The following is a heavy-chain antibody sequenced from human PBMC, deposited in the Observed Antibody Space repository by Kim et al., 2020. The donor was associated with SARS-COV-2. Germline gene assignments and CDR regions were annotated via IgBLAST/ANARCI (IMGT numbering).Heavy chain of an antibody. CDR3: ARAHSGSYRSGYYFDY. V-gene: IGHV4-59*01. CDR1: GGSISSYY. Sequence: SETLSLTCTVSGGSISSYYWSWIRLPPGKGLEWIGYIYYSGSTNCNPSLKSRVTISVDTSKNHFSLKLSSVTAADTAVYYCARAHSGSYRSGYYFDYWGQGTLVTVSS. D-gene: IGHD1-26*01. CDR2: IYYSGST. J-gene: IGHJ4*02.